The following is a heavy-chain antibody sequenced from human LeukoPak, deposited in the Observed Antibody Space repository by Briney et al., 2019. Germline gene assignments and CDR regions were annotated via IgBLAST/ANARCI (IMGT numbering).Heavy chain of an antibody. CDR2: IYYSGST. V-gene: IGHV4-59*01. D-gene: IGHD3-3*01. CDR1: GGSISSYY. CDR3: ARGATGGYDFWSGYYMSFDY. J-gene: IGHJ4*02. Sequence: PSETLSLTCTASGGSISSYYWSWIRQPPGKGLEWIGYIYYSGSTNYNPSLKSRVTISVDTSKNQFSLKLSSVTAADTAVYYCARGATGGYDFWSGYYMSFDYWGQGTLVTVSS.